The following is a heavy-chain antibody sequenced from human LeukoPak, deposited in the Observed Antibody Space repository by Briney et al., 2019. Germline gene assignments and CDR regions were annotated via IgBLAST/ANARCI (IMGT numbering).Heavy chain of an antibody. Sequence: GESLRLSCAASEFTFTTYSMAWVRQAPGKGLEWVSSISSSATYRYYADSVKGRFTISRDNSKNTLYLQMNSLRAEDTAVYYCAKDRSRFGEFTPEPDYWGQGTLVTVSS. CDR2: ISSSATYR. V-gene: IGHV3-21*01. CDR1: EFTFTTYS. J-gene: IGHJ4*02. D-gene: IGHD3-10*01. CDR3: AKDRSRFGEFTPEPDY.